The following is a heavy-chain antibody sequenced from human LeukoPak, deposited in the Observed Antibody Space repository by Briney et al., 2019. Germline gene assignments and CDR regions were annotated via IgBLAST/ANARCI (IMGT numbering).Heavy chain of an antibody. V-gene: IGHV4-38-2*01. D-gene: IGHD5-12*01. CDR3: ARAQRGYSGYDLYYYYYMDV. Sequence: PSETLSLTCAVYGGSFSGYYWGWIRQPPGKGLEWIGSIYHSGSTYYNPSLKSRVTISVDTSKNQFSLKPSSVTAADTAVYYCARAQRGYSGYDLYYYYYMDVWGKGTTVTISS. CDR1: GGSFSGYY. CDR2: IYHSGST. J-gene: IGHJ6*03.